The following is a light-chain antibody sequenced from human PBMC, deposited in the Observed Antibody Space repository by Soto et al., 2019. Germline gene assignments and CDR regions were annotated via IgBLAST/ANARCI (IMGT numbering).Light chain of an antibody. CDR2: DAS. J-gene: IGKJ2*01. Sequence: DIQMTQSPSSLSASVGDRVTITCQASQDIRNYLNWYQQKPGKAPKLLIYDASNLETGVPSRFSGSGSGTDFTFTISSLQPEDSATYYCQQYDNLPYTFGQGTKLEIK. V-gene: IGKV1-33*01. CDR3: QQYDNLPYT. CDR1: QDIRNY.